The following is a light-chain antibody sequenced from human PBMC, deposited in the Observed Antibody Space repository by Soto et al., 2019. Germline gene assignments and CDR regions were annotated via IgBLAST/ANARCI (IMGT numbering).Light chain of an antibody. CDR3: QQRSNWPRLMYN. CDR1: QSVSSY. V-gene: IGKV3-11*01. CDR2: DAS. J-gene: IGKJ2*01. Sequence: EIVLTQSPATLSLSPGERATLSCRASQSVSSYLAWYQQKPGQAPRLLIYDASNRATGIPARFSGSGSGTDLTLTISSLEPEDFAVYYCQQRSNWPRLMYNFGQGTKLEIK.